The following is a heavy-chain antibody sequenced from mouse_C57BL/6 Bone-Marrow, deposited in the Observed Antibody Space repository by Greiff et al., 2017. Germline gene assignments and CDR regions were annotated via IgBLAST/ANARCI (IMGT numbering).Heavy chain of an antibody. D-gene: IGHD1-1*01. Sequence: QVQLQQPGAELVKPGASVKLSCKASGYTFTSYWMHWVKQRPGQGLEWIGMIHPNSGSTNYNEKFKSKATLTVNKSSSPAYMQLSSLTSEDSAVYYWARGGWVLRGDAMDYWCQGTSVTVSS. CDR3: ARGGWVLRGDAMDY. CDR2: IHPNSGST. CDR1: GYTFTSYW. V-gene: IGHV1-64*01. J-gene: IGHJ4*01.